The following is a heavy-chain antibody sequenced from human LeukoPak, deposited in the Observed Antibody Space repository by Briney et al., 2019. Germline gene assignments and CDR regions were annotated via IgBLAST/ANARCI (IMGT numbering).Heavy chain of an antibody. CDR2: ISYDGSNE. CDR3: ARKAVPDY. J-gene: IGHJ4*02. Sequence: PGRSLRLSCAASGFTFSSYVMHWVRQAPGKGLEWVAIISYDGSNEYYADSVKGRFTISRDNAKNSLYLQMNSLRAEDTAVYYCARKAVPDYWGQGTLVTVSS. CDR1: GFTFSSYV. V-gene: IGHV3-30*04.